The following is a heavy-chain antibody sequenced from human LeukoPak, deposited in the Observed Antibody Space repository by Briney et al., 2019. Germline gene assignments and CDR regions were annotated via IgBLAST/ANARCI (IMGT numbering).Heavy chain of an antibody. CDR2: ISSSSSYI. CDR1: GFTFSSYS. Sequence: GGSLRLSCAASGFTFSSYSMNWVRQAPGKGLERVSSISSSSSYIYYADSVKGRFTISRDNAKNSLYLQMNSLRAEDTAVYYCARDLVGPRYYYDSSGNDAFDIWGQGTMVTVSS. D-gene: IGHD3-22*01. CDR3: ARDLVGPRYYYDSSGNDAFDI. V-gene: IGHV3-21*01. J-gene: IGHJ3*02.